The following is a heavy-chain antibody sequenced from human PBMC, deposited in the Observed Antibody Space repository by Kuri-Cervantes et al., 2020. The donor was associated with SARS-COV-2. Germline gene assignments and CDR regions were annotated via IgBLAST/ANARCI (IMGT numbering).Heavy chain of an antibody. V-gene: IGHV3-66*02. CDR1: GLIVDSNY. D-gene: IGHD3-3*01. CDR3: AKDSKYYDFWSGYLSEPQPYYYYYMDV. J-gene: IGHJ6*03. CDR2: LYTGGTT. Sequence: ETLSLTCAASGLIVDSNYMSWVRQAPGKGLEWVSVLYTGGTTFYADSVQGRFIISRDDTKNTLFLQMNSLTADDTAVYYCAKDSKYYDFWSGYLSEPQPYYYYYMDVWGKGTTVTVSS.